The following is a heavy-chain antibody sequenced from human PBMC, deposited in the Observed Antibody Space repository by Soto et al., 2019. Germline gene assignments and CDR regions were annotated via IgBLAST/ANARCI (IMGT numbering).Heavy chain of an antibody. CDR1: GGSISGGVYY. V-gene: IGHV4-30-4*01. J-gene: IGHJ2*01. CDR3: ARATIPLTTDWYFDL. CDR2: IYDSGST. Sequence: QVQLQESGPGLVKPSETLSLTCTVSGGSISGGVYYWSWIRQPPGKGVEWFGYIYDSGSTYYNPSLKSRVTISVDTSKNQFSLRLSSVTAADTAVYYCARATIPLTTDWYFDLWGRGTLVTVSS. D-gene: IGHD4-17*01.